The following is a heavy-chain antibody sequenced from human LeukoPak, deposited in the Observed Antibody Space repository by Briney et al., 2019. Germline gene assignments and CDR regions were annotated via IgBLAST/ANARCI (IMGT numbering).Heavy chain of an antibody. J-gene: IGHJ4*02. Sequence: PGGSLRLSCAASGFTFYNYAMHWVRHTPGKGLEWVSGISWDSGSINYADSVKGRFTISRDNAKNSLFLQMNSLRTEDTALYYYARDIFSVAGPDLDCWGQGTQVTVSS. CDR3: ARDIFSVAGPDLDC. CDR2: ISWDSGSI. D-gene: IGHD6-19*01. V-gene: IGHV3-9*01. CDR1: GFTFYNYA.